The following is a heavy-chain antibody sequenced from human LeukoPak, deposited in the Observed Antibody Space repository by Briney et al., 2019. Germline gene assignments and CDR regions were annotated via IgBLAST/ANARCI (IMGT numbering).Heavy chain of an antibody. CDR1: GFTFSDYY. CDR2: ISSSGSTI. V-gene: IGHV3-11*04. Sequence: PGGSLRLSCAASGFTFSDYYMSWIRQAPGKGLEWVSYISSSGSTIYYADSVKGRFTISRDNAKNSLYLQMNSLRAEDTAVYYCARDLRDIVVVPAAMFADWGQGTLVTVSS. CDR3: ARDLRDIVVVPAAMFAD. J-gene: IGHJ4*02. D-gene: IGHD2-2*01.